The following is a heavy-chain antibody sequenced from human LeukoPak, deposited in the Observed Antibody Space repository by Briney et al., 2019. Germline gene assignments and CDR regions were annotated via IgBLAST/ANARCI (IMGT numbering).Heavy chain of an antibody. CDR3: ARHLVQSYGSGSYPDAFDI. CDR2: IYYSGST. J-gene: IGHJ3*02. V-gene: IGHV4-39*01. CDR1: GGSISSSSYY. Sequence: PSETLSLTCTVSGGSISSSSYYWGWIRQPPGKGLEWIGSIYYSGSTNYNPSLKSRVTISVDTSKNQFSLKLSSVTAADTAVYYCARHLVQSYGSGSYPDAFDIWGQGTMVTVSS. D-gene: IGHD3-10*01.